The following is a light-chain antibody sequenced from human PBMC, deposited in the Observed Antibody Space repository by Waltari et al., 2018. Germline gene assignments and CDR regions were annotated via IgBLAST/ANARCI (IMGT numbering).Light chain of an antibody. CDR2: DVS. V-gene: IGLV2-14*01. J-gene: IGLJ3*02. CDR1: SSDVGGYNY. Sequence: QSALTQPASVSGSPGLSITISCTGTSSDVGGYNYVPWYQQHPARVPKLMIYDVSNRPPGVSNRFSGSKSGNTASLTISGLQAEDEADYYCTSYTSSSTLVFGGGTKLTVL. CDR3: TSYTSSSTLV.